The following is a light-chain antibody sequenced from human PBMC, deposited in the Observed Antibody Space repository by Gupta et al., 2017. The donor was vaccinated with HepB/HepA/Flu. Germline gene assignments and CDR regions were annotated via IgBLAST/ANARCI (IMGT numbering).Light chain of an antibody. V-gene: IGKV1-5*03. CDR3: QQYNVYPVT. CDR2: RAS. CDR1: QSVSMW. Sequence: DIQLTQSPSTLYASVGDRVTITCRASQSVSMWLAWSQQKPGKAPNLLIYRASSLESGVPSRFSGSGSGTQFTLTISSLQPDDFATYYCQQYNVYPVTFGGGTKVEIK. J-gene: IGKJ4*01.